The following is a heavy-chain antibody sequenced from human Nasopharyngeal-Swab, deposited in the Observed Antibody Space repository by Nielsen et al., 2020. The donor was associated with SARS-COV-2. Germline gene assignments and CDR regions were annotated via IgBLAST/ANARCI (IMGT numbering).Heavy chain of an antibody. Sequence: ASVKVSCKASGYNFNTYTMTWVRQAPGQGPEWMGWINTNTGNPTYTQGFTGRFVFSLDTSVNTAYLQISSIKPEDTAVYYCATRYHWGQGTLVTVSS. CDR3: ATRYH. J-gene: IGHJ5*02. V-gene: IGHV7-4-1*02. CDR2: INTNTGNP. CDR1: GYNFNTYT.